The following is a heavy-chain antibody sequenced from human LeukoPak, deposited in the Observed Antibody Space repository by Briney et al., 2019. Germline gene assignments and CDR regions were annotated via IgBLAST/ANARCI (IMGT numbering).Heavy chain of an antibody. J-gene: IGHJ4*02. D-gene: IGHD3-22*01. V-gene: IGHV1-69*13. Sequence: SVKVSCKASGGTFSSYAISWVRQAPGQGLGWMGGIIPIFGTANYAQKFQGRVTITADESTSTAYMELSSLRSEDTAVYYCARGYDSSGPVGHWGQGTLVTVSS. CDR2: IIPIFGTA. CDR1: GGTFSSYA. CDR3: ARGYDSSGPVGH.